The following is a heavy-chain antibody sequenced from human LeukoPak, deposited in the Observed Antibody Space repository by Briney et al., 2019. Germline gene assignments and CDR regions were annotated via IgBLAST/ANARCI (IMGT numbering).Heavy chain of an antibody. Sequence: SETLSLTCTVSGGSISSYYWSWIRQPPGKGLEWIGYIYYSGSTNYNPSLKSRVTISVDTSKNQFSLKLSSVTAADTAVYYCARFYSSGWSDDYYYGMDVWGQGTTVTVSS. V-gene: IGHV4-59*01. CDR2: IYYSGST. CDR3: ARFYSSGWSDDYYYGMDV. J-gene: IGHJ6*02. D-gene: IGHD6-19*01. CDR1: GGSISSYY.